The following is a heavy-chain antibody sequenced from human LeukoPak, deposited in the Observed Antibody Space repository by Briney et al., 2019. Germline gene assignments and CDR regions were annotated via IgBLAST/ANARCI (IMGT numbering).Heavy chain of an antibody. CDR1: GGSISSSRYS. Sequence: SETLSLTCTVSGGSISSSRYSWGWIRQPPGKGLEWIGYVYYSGSTNYNPSLKSRVTISVETSKTQFSLRLSSVTAADTAVYYCARHLGPGWHAMDVWGQGTTVTVSS. V-gene: IGHV4-61*05. D-gene: IGHD2-15*01. CDR2: VYYSGST. J-gene: IGHJ6*02. CDR3: ARHLGPGWHAMDV.